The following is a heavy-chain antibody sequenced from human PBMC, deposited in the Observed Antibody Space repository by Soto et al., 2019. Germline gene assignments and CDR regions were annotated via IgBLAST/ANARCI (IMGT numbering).Heavy chain of an antibody. J-gene: IGHJ6*01. CDR2: TSNDGRKE. CDR1: GLMFSNSA. Sequence: GGSLRLSCTASGLMFSNSALHWVRQAPGKGLEWVAVTSNDGRKEDYADSVRGRFTVSRDNAKNTLYLQMNSKRLADTAGYYCARPTSSVPTALGVYGMDVWGEGTTVNVSS. D-gene: IGHD3-3*01. CDR3: ARPTSSVPTALGVYGMDV. V-gene: IGHV3-30*04.